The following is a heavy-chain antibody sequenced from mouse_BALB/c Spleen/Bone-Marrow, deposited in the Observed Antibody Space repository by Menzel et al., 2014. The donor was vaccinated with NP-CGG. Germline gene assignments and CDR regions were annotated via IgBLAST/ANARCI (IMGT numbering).Heavy chain of an antibody. Sequence: EVQLVESGPGLVKPSQTVSLTCTVTDISIXTGNYRWSWIRQFPGNKLEWIGYIYYSGTITYNPSLTSRTTITRDTSKSQFFLEMNSLTAEDTATYYCARYYGNYFDYWGQGTTLTVSS. J-gene: IGHJ2*01. CDR3: ARYYGNYFDY. CDR1: DISIXTGNYR. CDR2: IYYSGTI. D-gene: IGHD2-1*01. V-gene: IGHV3-5*02.